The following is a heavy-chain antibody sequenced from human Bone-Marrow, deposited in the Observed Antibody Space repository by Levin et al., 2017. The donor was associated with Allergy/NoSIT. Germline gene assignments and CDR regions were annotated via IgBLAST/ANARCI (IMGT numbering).Heavy chain of an antibody. J-gene: IGHJ6*02. V-gene: IGHV4-30-2*01. CDR3: SGYNWNDAGYYGMDV. CDR1: GGSISSGGYS. Sequence: SETLSLTCAVSGGSISSGGYSWSWIRQPPGKGLEWIGYIYHSGSTYYNPSLKSRVTISVDRSKNQFSLKLSSVTAADTAVYYCSGYNWNDAGYYGMDVWGQGTTVTVSS. CDR2: IYHSGST. D-gene: IGHD1-20*01.